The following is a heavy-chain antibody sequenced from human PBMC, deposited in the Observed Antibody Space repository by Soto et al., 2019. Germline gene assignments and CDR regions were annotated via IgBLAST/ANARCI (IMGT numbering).Heavy chain of an antibody. CDR1: GGSISSGGYS. Sequence: QLQLQESGSGLVKPSQTLSLTCAVSGGSISSGGYSWSWIRQPPGKGLEWIGYIYHSGSTYYNPSPKRRATISVDRSKHQFSLTLSSVTAADTAVYYCARASTTVTTLDYWGQGTLVTVSS. J-gene: IGHJ4*02. V-gene: IGHV4-30-2*01. CDR2: IYHSGST. CDR3: ARASTTVTTLDY. D-gene: IGHD4-17*01.